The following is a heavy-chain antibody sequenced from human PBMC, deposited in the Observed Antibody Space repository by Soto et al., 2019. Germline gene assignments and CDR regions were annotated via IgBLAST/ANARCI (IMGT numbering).Heavy chain of an antibody. D-gene: IGHD2-21*01. V-gene: IGHV3-23*01. CDR2: VSDGGDTT. CDR3: AKRSWFQGDASLDF. Sequence: EVQLLQSGGGLVQPGGSLRLSCAASGFTFSSYGMNWVRQAPGKGLEWVSAVSDGGDTTYYAASVKGRFTVSRDNSKKTLYLETNSLRGEDTAGYYCAKRSWFQGDASLDFWGQGILVTVSS. J-gene: IGHJ4*02. CDR1: GFTFSSYG.